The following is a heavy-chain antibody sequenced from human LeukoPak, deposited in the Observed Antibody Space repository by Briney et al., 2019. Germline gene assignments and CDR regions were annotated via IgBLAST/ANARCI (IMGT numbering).Heavy chain of an antibody. D-gene: IGHD6-13*01. CDR3: SRAKPPTGDSSSWYALDY. Sequence: PGGSLRLSCAASGFTFSNSWMHWVRQAPGKGLVWVSRMNGDGSTTTYADSVKGRFTISRDNAKNSLYLQLNSLGAEDTAVYYCSRAKPPTGDSSSWYALDYWGQGTLVTVSS. CDR2: MNGDGSTT. V-gene: IGHV3-74*01. CDR1: GFTFSNSW. J-gene: IGHJ4*02.